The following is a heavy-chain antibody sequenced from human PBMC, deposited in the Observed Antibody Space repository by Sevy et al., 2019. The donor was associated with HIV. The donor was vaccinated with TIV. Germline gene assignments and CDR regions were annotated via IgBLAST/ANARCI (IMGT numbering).Heavy chain of an antibody. V-gene: IGHV3-7*01. J-gene: IGHJ3*01. CDR3: ARDPDPVPGVAFDV. CDR2: INQDGGQK. Sequence: GGSLRLSCVASGSSFGIHWMSWVRQAPGKGLEWVAKINQDGGQKYYVDSVKGRFTISRDNAKSSLNLQMNSLRVEDTALYYCARDPDPVPGVAFDVWGQGTMVTVSS. CDR1: GSSFGIHW.